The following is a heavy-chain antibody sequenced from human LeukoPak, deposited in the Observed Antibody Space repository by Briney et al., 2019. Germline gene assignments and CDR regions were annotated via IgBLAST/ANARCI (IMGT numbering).Heavy chain of an antibody. CDR3: AREVETKVGTYFDY. J-gene: IGHJ4*02. V-gene: IGHV4-39*07. Sequence: SETLSLTCTVSGGSISSSTYYWGWIRQPPGKGLEWIGNIYYSGTTNYNPSLKSRVTISVDTSKNQFSLKLSSVTAADTAVYYCAREVETKVGTYFDYWGQGTLVTVSS. CDR1: GGSISSSTYY. D-gene: IGHD3-10*02. CDR2: IYYSGTT.